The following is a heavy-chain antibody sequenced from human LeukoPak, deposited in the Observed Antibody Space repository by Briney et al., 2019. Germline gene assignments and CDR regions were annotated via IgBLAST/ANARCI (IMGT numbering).Heavy chain of an antibody. Sequence: PSETLSHTCTVSGGSISTYYWSWIRQPPGMGLEWIGYSYDSGSTYCNPSLKTRVTISVDTSKNQFSLKLSSVTAADTAVYYCARVGSGSFDYWGQGTLVTVSS. CDR2: SYDSGST. J-gene: IGHJ4*02. D-gene: IGHD6-19*01. CDR1: GGSISTYY. CDR3: ARVGSGSFDY. V-gene: IGHV4-59*01.